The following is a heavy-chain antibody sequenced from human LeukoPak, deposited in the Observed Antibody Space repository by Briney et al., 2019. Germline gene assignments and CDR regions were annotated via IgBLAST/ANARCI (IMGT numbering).Heavy chain of an antibody. CDR3: ARDSSSSWYLPTDY. CDR1: GFTFSDYY. J-gene: IGHJ4*02. Sequence: GGSLRLSCAASGFTFSDYYMSWIRQAPGKGLEWVSYISSSGSTIYYADSVKGRFTISRDNAKNSLYLQMNSLRAEDTAVYYCARDSSSSWYLPTDYWGQGTLVTVSS. CDR2: ISSSGSTI. V-gene: IGHV3-11*01. D-gene: IGHD6-13*01.